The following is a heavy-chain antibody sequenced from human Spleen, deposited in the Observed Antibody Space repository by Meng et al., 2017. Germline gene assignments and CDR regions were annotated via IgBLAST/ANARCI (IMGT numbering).Heavy chain of an antibody. CDR3: ARVGYGYTFDF. J-gene: IGHJ4*02. V-gene: IGHV4-59*01. CDR1: GGSISSYY. CDR2: IYFSGST. Sequence: QVHLQASGPGLVKPSETLSLTCTVSGGSISSYYWSWIRQPPGKGLEFIGYIYFSGSTYYNPSLKSRVTMSADTSKKQFSLNLSSATAADTAMYYCARVGYGYTFDFWGQGILVTVSS. D-gene: IGHD5-24*01.